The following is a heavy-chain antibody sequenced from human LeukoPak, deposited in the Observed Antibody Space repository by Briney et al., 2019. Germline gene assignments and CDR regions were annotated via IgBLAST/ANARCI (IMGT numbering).Heavy chain of an antibody. J-gene: IGHJ4*02. CDR1: GFTFSSYD. Sequence: GGSLRPSCAASGFTFSSYDMNWVRQAPGKGLEWVSYISSSGNTIYYADSVKGRFTISRDNAKNSLYLQMNSLRDEDTAVYYCARGTYGFDYWGQGTLVTVSS. CDR3: ARGTYGFDY. D-gene: IGHD3-10*01. V-gene: IGHV3-48*02. CDR2: ISSSGNTI.